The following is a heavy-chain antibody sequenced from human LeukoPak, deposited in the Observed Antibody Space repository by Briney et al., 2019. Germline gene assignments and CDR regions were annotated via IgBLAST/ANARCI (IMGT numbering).Heavy chain of an antibody. D-gene: IGHD2-15*01. CDR2: ISGSGGST. V-gene: IGHV3-23*01. Sequence: HPGGSLRLSCAASGFTFSSYAMSWVRQAPGKGLEWVSSISGSGGSTQYADSVKGRFTISRDNSKNTLYLQMNSLRAEDTALYYCAEDLGYSVFDPWGQGTLVTVSS. CDR1: GFTFSSYA. J-gene: IGHJ5*02. CDR3: AEDLGYSVFDP.